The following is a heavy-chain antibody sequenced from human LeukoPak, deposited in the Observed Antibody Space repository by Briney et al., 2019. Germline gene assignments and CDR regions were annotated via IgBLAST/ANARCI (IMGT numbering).Heavy chain of an antibody. CDR2: IYTSGGT. Sequence: SETLSLTCTVSGSSISNYYWTWIRQPAGKGLEWIGRIYTSGGTNYNPSLKTRVTMSVDTSKNQVSLKLSSVTAADTAMYYCARSDCGGDCYWNDYWGQGTLVTVSS. D-gene: IGHD2-21*02. V-gene: IGHV4-4*07. CDR1: GSSISNYY. J-gene: IGHJ4*02. CDR3: ARSDCGGDCYWNDY.